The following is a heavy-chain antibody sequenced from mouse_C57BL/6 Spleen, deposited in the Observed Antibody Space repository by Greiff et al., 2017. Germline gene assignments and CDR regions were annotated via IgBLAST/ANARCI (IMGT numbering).Heavy chain of an antibody. Sequence: QVQLQQPGAELVKPGASVKLSCKASGYTFTSYWMHWVKQRPGQGLEWIGMIHPNSGSTNYNEKFKSKATLTVDKSSSTAYMQRSSLTSEDSAVYYYARSPDGYYGYFDVWGTGTTVTVSS. J-gene: IGHJ1*03. CDR2: IHPNSGST. CDR3: ARSPDGYYGYFDV. D-gene: IGHD2-3*01. CDR1: GYTFTSYW. V-gene: IGHV1-64*01.